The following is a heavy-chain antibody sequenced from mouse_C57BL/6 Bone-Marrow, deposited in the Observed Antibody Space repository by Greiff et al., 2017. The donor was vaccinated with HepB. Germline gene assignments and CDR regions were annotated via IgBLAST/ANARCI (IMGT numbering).Heavy chain of an antibody. J-gene: IGHJ1*03. CDR3: VRQRGRFDRYFDV. V-gene: IGHV10-1*01. Sequence: EVQLVESGGGLVQPKGSLKLSCAASGFSFNTYAMNWVRQAPGKGLEWVARIRSKSNNYATYYADSVKDRFTISRDDSESMLYLQMNNLKTEDTAMYDCVRQRGRFDRYFDVWGTGTTVTVSS. CDR1: GFSFNTYA. CDR2: IRSKSNNYAT. D-gene: IGHD3-3*01.